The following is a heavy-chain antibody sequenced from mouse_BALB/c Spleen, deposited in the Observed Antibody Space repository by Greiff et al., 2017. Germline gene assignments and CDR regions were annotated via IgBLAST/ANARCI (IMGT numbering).Heavy chain of an antibody. CDR1: GFTFSDYG. CDR2: ISNLAYSI. CDR3: ARRWAYYGNYFAMDY. D-gene: IGHD2-10*01. J-gene: IGHJ4*01. Sequence: EVHLVESGGGLVQPGGSRKLSCAASGFTFSDYGMAWVRQAPGKGPEWVAFISNLAYSIYYADTVTGRFTISRENAKNTLYLEMSSLRSEDTAMYYCARRWAYYGNYFAMDYWGQGTSVTVSS. V-gene: IGHV5-15*02.